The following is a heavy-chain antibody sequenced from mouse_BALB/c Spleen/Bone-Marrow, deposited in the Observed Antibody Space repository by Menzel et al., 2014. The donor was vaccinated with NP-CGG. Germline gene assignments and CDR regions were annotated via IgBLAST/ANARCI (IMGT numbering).Heavy chain of an antibody. CDR2: ISSGGDYT. D-gene: IGHD4-1*01. J-gene: IGHJ3*01. V-gene: IGHV5-6*02. CDR1: GFTFRTYG. CDR3: ASQTGTWFAY. Sequence: EVMLVESGGDLVKSGGSLKLSCAASGFTFRTYGMSWVRQTPDKRLEWVATISSGGDYTYYPDSVKGRFTISRDNAKNTLYLQMSSLKSEETAMYYCASQTGTWFAYWGQGTLVTVSA.